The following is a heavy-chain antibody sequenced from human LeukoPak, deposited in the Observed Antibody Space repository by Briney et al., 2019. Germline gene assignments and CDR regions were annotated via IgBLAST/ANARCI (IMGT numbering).Heavy chain of an antibody. D-gene: IGHD2-2*01. V-gene: IGHV4-34*01. Sequence: SETLSLTCAVYGGSFSGYYWSWIRQPPGKGLEWIGEINHSGSTNYNPSLKSRVTISVDTSKNQFSLQLNSVTPEDTAVYYCARGGYCSSTSCYYYYYYGMDVWGQGTTVTVSS. J-gene: IGHJ6*02. CDR3: ARGGYCSSTSCYYYYYYGMDV. CDR2: INHSGST. CDR1: GGSFSGYY.